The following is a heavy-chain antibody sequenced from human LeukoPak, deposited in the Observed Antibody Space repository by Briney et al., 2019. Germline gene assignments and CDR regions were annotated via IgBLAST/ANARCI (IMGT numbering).Heavy chain of an antibody. CDR3: ARDLRAYSYGYSY. D-gene: IGHD5-18*01. CDR1: GGTFSSYA. V-gene: IGHV1-69*04. CDR2: IIPILGIA. J-gene: IGHJ4*02. Sequence: SVKVSCKASGGTFSSYAISWVRQAPGQGLEWMGRIIPILGIANYAQKFQGRVTITADKSTSTAYMELSSLRSEDTAVYYRARDLRAYSYGYSYWGQGTLVTVSS.